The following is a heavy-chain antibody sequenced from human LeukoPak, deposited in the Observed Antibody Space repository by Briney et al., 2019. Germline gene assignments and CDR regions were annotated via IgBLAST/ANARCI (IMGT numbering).Heavy chain of an antibody. CDR1: GYTFNSYG. V-gene: IGHV1-18*01. CDR3: ARDLVVTANPSYDY. D-gene: IGHD2-21*02. CDR2: ISAYDGST. J-gene: IGHJ4*02. Sequence: ASVKVSCKASGYTFNSYGINWVRQAPGQGLQWMGWISAYDGSTHYAQDLQGRVTMTTDTFTSTAYMELRSLKTDDTAMYYCARDLVVTANPSYDYWGQGTLVTVSS.